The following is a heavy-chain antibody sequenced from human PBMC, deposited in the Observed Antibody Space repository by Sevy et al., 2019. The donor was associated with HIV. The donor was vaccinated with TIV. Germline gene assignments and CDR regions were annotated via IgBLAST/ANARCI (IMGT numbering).Heavy chain of an antibody. Sequence: ASVKVSCKASGYTFTNYGVTWVRQAPGQGLEWMGWISAYNGNTKYAEKLQDRVTMTTDTATNTAYMELRSLRSDDTAVYYCASDESFSLIVVDLDYWGQGTLVTVSS. CDR3: ASDESFSLIVVDLDY. CDR1: GYTFTNYG. V-gene: IGHV1-18*01. D-gene: IGHD3-22*01. CDR2: ISAYNGNT. J-gene: IGHJ4*02.